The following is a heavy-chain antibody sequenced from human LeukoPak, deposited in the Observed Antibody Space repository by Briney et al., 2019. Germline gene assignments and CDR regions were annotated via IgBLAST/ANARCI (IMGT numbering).Heavy chain of an antibody. V-gene: IGHV3-21*05. J-gene: IGHJ4*02. D-gene: IGHD2-15*01. CDR2: ISSSSSYI. Sequence: GGSLRLSCAASGFTFSSYEMNWVRQAPGKGLEWVSYISSSSSYIYYADSVRGRFTISRDNAKNSLYLQMNSLRAEDTAVYYCARSCSGGSCYSGDYWGQGTLVTVSS. CDR3: ARSCSGGSCYSGDY. CDR1: GFTFSSYE.